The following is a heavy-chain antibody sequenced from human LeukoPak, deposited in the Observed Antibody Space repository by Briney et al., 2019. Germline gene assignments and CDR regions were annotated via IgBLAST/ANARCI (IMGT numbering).Heavy chain of an antibody. D-gene: IGHD3-22*01. V-gene: IGHV1-46*01. Sequence: ASVTVSCKASGYTFTSYYLHWVRQAPGQGLEWMGIINPSGGSTTYAQKFQGRVTMTRDMSTTTVYMELSSLRSEDTAVYYCAREGTIYYYDSDTYYWFDPWGQGTLVTVSS. J-gene: IGHJ5*02. CDR3: AREGTIYYYDSDTYYWFDP. CDR2: INPSGGST. CDR1: GYTFTSYY.